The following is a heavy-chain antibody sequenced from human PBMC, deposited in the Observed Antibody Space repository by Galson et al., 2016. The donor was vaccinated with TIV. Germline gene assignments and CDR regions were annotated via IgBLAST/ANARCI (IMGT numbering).Heavy chain of an antibody. V-gene: IGHV1-8*01. Sequence: SVKVSCKASGYTFSTYDITWVRQSTGQGLEWMGWMNPNGGDAGYAEKFRGRVTMPRDTSTSTAYMVLSSLTSEDTAVYYCARTRGERLTIFGGGVMRASFDMCGRGTMVSVSS. D-gene: IGHD3-3*01. CDR2: MNPNGGDA. J-gene: IGHJ3*02. CDR1: GYTFSTYD. CDR3: ARTRGERLTIFGGGVMRASFDM.